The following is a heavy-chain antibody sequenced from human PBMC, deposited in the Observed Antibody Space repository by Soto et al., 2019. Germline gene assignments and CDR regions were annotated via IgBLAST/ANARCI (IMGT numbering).Heavy chain of an antibody. CDR2: ISAYNGNT. D-gene: IGHD3-3*01. CDR1: GYTFTSYG. V-gene: IGHV1-18*01. J-gene: IGHJ6*04. CDR3: ARVSYDFWSGYYSTGGNYYGLDV. Sequence: ASVKVSCKASGYTFTSYGISWVRQAPGEGLEWMGWISAYNGNTNYAQKLQGRVTMTTDTSTSTAYMELRSLRSDDTAVYYCARVSYDFWSGYYSTGGNYYGLDVWAKGTTVTVCS.